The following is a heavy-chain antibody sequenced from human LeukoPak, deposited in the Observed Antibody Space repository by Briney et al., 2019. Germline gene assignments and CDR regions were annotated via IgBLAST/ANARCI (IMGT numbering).Heavy chain of an antibody. D-gene: IGHD3-10*01. Sequence: SETLSLTCTVSGGSITSSSYYWSWIRQPPGKGLEWIGEINHSGSTNYNPSLKSRVTISVDTSKNQFSLKLSSVTAADTAVYYCARRYYYGSGSYYSHYFDYWGQGTLVTVSS. CDR2: INHSGST. CDR1: GGSITSSSYY. J-gene: IGHJ4*02. V-gene: IGHV4-39*07. CDR3: ARRYYYGSGSYYSHYFDY.